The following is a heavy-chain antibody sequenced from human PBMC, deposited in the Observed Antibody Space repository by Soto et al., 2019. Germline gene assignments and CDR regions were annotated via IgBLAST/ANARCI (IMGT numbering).Heavy chain of an antibody. V-gene: IGHV5-51*01. CDR2: VYPGDSDT. CDR3: VTMVRGVIFDF. CDR1: GYTFSNSW. D-gene: IGHD3-10*01. Sequence: PGESLKISCKASGYTFSNSWIGWVRQMPGKGLEWMGIVYPGDSDTRYSPSFQGQVTISADTPISTAHLQWSSLKASDTAIYYCVTMVRGVIFDFWGQGSPVTVSS. J-gene: IGHJ4*02.